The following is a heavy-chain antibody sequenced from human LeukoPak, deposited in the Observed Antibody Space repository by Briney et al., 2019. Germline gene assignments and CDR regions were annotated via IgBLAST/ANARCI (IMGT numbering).Heavy chain of an antibody. V-gene: IGHV3-23*01. D-gene: IGHD1-14*01. Sequence: GGSLRLSCAASGFPFSSYWMSWVRQAPGKGLERVSGISGTTSGTYYADSVKGRFTISRDNSKNTLFLQVNSLRAEDTAVYYCAKVRTYFYHGLDVWGQGTTVTVSS. J-gene: IGHJ6*02. CDR3: AKVRTYFYHGLDV. CDR2: ISGTTSGT. CDR1: GFPFSSYW.